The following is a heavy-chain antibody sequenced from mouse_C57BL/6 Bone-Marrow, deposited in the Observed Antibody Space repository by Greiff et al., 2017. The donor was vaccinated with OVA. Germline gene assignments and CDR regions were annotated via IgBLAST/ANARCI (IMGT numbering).Heavy chain of an antibody. J-gene: IGHJ2*01. CDR1: GYTFTSYW. V-gene: IGHV1-5*01. CDR2: IYPGNSDT. D-gene: IGHD3-2*02. Sequence: LQQSGTVLARPGASVKMSCKTSGYTFTSYWMHWVKQRPGQGLEWIGAIYPGNSDTSYNQKFKGKAKLTAVTSASTAYMELSSLTNEDSAVYYCTRWGQLRLRYYFDYWGQGTTLTVSS. CDR3: TRWGQLRLRYYFDY.